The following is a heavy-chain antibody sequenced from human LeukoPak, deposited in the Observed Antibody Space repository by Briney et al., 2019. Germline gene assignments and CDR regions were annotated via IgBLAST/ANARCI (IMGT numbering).Heavy chain of an antibody. D-gene: IGHD6-13*01. CDR3: SRDHVAAFDY. CDR1: GFTFSSYW. Sequence: GGSLRLSCAASGFTFSSYWMHWVRQAPGTGLVWVSRINAGGSSTNYADSVKGRFTISRDNAKNTLYLQMNSLRAEDTAVYYCSRDHVAAFDYWGQGTLVTVSS. V-gene: IGHV3-74*01. J-gene: IGHJ4*02. CDR2: INAGGSST.